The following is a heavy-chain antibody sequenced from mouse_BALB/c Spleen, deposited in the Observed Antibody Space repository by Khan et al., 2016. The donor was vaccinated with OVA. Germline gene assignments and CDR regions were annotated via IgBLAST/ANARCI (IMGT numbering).Heavy chain of an antibody. V-gene: IGHV1-4*01. CDR2: INPSSGYT. J-gene: IGHJ3*01. CDR1: GYTFTSYT. D-gene: IGHD2-14*01. Sequence: QVQLKQSGAELARPGASVKMSCKASGYTFTSYTIHWIKQRPGQGLEWIGYINPSSGYTNYTQKFKDKVTLTADKSSTTAYMQLSSLTSDDSAVYYCARDGAYYRNDGWFAYWGQGTLVTVSA. CDR3: ARDGAYYRNDGWFAY.